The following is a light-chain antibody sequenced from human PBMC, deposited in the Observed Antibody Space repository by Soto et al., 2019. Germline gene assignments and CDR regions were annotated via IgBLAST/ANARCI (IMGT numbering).Light chain of an antibody. J-gene: IGKJ4*01. V-gene: IGKV3-11*01. CDR2: DVS. Sequence: EIVLTQSPDTLSLSPGERATLSCRASQSVGTSLAWYQQKPGQAPSLLISDVSNRATGIPARFSGSGSRTDFTLTISSLEPEDFAVYYCHQQSNWPLTFGGWTKVEIK. CDR3: HQQSNWPLT. CDR1: QSVGTS.